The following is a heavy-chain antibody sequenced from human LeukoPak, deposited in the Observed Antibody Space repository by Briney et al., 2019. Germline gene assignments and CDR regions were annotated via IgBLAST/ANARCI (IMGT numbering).Heavy chain of an antibody. Sequence: ASVKVSCKASGGTFSSYAISWVRQAPGQGLEWMGGIIPIFGTANYAQKFQGRVTITADESTSTAYMELSSLRSEDTAVYYCARGFTIFGVVIIRHDAFDIWGQGTMVTVSS. CDR2: IIPIFGTA. CDR1: GGTFSSYA. V-gene: IGHV1-69*13. CDR3: ARGFTIFGVVIIRHDAFDI. D-gene: IGHD3-3*01. J-gene: IGHJ3*02.